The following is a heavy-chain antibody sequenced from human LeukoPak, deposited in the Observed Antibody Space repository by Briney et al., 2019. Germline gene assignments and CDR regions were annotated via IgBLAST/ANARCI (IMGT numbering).Heavy chain of an antibody. CDR2: IRYDGSNN. CDR3: ARGAGRYYDSSGYYIDY. Sequence: GGSLRLSCAASGFTFSSYGMHWVRQAPGKGLEWVAFIRYDGSNNYYADSVKGRFTTSRDNSKNTLYLQMNSLRAEDTAVYYCARGAGRYYDSSGYYIDYWGQGTLVTVSS. J-gene: IGHJ4*02. D-gene: IGHD3-22*01. V-gene: IGHV3-30*02. CDR1: GFTFSSYG.